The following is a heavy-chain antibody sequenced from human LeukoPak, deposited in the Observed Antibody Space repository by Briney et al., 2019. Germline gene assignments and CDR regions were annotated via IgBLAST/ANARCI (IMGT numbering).Heavy chain of an antibody. D-gene: IGHD5-24*01. J-gene: IGHJ4*02. V-gene: IGHV3-49*04. CDR3: SRSITGSGWKYYFDF. Sequence: QPGRSLRLSCTTSGFTFADYALTWVRQAPGKGLEWVGFIRSEALGATTEYAASVKDRFTVSRDDSESIAYLQMNSLKTEDTAVYYCSRSITGSGWKYYFDFWGQGTLVTVSS. CDR1: GFTFADYA. CDR2: IRSEALGATT.